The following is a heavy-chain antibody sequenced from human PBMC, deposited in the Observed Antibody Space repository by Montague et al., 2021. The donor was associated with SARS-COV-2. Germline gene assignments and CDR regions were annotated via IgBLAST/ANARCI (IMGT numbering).Heavy chain of an antibody. J-gene: IGHJ5*02. CDR3: AREGYCSGGTCYSSGPNWFDP. V-gene: IGHV4-59*01. CDR2: IYYTGTT. D-gene: IGHD2-15*01. Sequence: SETLSLTCTVSGASFSNYYWSWIRQPPGKGLEWIGYIYYTGTTNYNPSLKSRVTISVDTSKTQFSLKLTSVTAADTAVYYCAREGYCSGGTCYSSGPNWFDPGGQGTLVTVSS. CDR1: GASFSNYY.